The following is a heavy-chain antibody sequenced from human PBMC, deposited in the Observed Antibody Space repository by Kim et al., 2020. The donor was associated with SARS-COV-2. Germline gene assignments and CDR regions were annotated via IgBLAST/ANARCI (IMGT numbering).Heavy chain of an antibody. V-gene: IGHV1-69*04. CDR3: ARDGPGYYDSGG. Sequence: LGIANYAQKFQGRVTITADKSTSTAYMGLSSLGSEDTAVYYCARDGPGYYDSGGWGQGTLVTVSS. J-gene: IGHJ4*02. D-gene: IGHD3-22*01. CDR2: LGIA.